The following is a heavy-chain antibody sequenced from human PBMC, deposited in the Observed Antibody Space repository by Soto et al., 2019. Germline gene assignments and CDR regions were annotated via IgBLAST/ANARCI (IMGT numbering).Heavy chain of an antibody. CDR1: GYTFTRNC. D-gene: IGHD2-21*02. CDR3: ATPGGRDFNAFDV. Sequence: PGESLKISCKGSGYTFTRNCIGWVRQMPGKGLEWMGIIFPIDSDTRYSPSSQGQVTISADNSISTAYLQWSSLKASDTAIYYCATPGGRDFNAFDVWGKGTMVTV. V-gene: IGHV5-51*01. CDR2: IFPIDSDT. J-gene: IGHJ3*01.